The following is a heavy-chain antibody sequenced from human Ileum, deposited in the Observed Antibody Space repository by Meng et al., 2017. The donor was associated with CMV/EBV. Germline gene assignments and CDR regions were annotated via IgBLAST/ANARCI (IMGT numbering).Heavy chain of an antibody. CDR3: ARVAGDIVVVPATTAHYYYYYYGMDV. CDR2: INPNSGGT. J-gene: IGHJ6*02. Sequence: GESLKISCKASGYTFTGYYMHWVRQAPGQGLEWMGWINPNSGGTNYAQKFQGRVTMTRDTSISTAYMELSRLRSDDTAVYYCARVAGDIVVVPATTAHYYYYYYGMDVWGQGTTVTVSS. CDR1: GYTFTGYY. V-gene: IGHV1-2*02. D-gene: IGHD2-2*01.